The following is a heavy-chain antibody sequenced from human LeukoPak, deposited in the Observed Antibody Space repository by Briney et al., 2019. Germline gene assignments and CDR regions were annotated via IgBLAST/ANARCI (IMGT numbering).Heavy chain of an antibody. J-gene: IGHJ3*02. CDR2: ISPDSGDT. V-gene: IGHV1-2*02. CDR3: ARDGNFDI. CDR1: GYTFTDYY. Sequence: GSSVNVSCKASGYTFTDYYIHWVRPAPGQGLEWMGWISPDSGDTNSAQKFQGRVTMTRDTSISTVYVEVTGLRSDDTDVYYCARDGNFDIWGQGTMVTISS. D-gene: IGHD4-23*01.